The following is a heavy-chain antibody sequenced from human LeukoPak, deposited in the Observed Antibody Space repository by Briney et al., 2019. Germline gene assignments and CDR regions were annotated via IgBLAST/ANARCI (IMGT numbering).Heavy chain of an antibody. D-gene: IGHD4-17*01. CDR2: MNPNSGNT. V-gene: IGHV1-8*03. CDR3: ARDGTTVTTRDYYYYGMDV. Sequence: ASVKVSCKASGYTFTSYGINWVRQATGQGLEWMGWMNPNSGNTGYAQKFQGRVTITRNTSISTAYMELRSLRSDDTAVYYCARDGTTVTTRDYYYYGMDVWGQGTTVTVSS. CDR1: GYTFTSYG. J-gene: IGHJ6*02.